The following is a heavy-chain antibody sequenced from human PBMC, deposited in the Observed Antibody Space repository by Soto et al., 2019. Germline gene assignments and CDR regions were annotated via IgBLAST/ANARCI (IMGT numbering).Heavy chain of an antibody. Sequence: PGGSLRLSCAASGFTFNNYAMGWVRQAPVKGLEWVSAITDSGSDTYYLDSVKGRFTISRDNSKNTLYLQMNSLRAEDTAVYYCAKLGSSSWSPHYYFDYWGQGTLVTVSS. V-gene: IGHV3-23*01. J-gene: IGHJ4*02. CDR2: ITDSGSDT. CDR3: AKLGSSSWSPHYYFDY. D-gene: IGHD2-2*01. CDR1: GFTFNNYA.